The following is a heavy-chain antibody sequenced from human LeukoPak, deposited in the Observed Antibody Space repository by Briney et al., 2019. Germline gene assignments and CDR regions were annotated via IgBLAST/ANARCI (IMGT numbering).Heavy chain of an antibody. CDR2: MNPNSGNT. V-gene: IGHV1-8*01. D-gene: IGHD6-19*01. J-gene: IGHJ4*02. Sequence: ASVKVSCKASGYTFTSYDINWVRQATGQGLEWMGWMNPNSGNTGYAQKFQGRVTMTRNTSISTAYMELSSLRSEDTAVYCCARDYPYIGWYYFDYWGQGTLVTVSS. CDR1: GYTFTSYD. CDR3: ARDYPYIGWYYFDY.